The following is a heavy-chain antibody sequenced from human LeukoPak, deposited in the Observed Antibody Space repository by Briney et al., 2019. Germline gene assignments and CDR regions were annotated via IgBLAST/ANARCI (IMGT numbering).Heavy chain of an antibody. V-gene: IGHV3-7*04. CDR2: IKQDGSEN. Sequence: GGSLRLSCAASGFSFSSYWMSWVRQAPGKGLEWVANIKQDGSENYYVDSVKGRFTISRDNAKNSLYLQMNSLRAEDTAVYYCARLNYDSSGGYWGQGTLVTVSS. D-gene: IGHD3-22*01. CDR1: GFSFSSYW. J-gene: IGHJ4*02. CDR3: ARLNYDSSGGY.